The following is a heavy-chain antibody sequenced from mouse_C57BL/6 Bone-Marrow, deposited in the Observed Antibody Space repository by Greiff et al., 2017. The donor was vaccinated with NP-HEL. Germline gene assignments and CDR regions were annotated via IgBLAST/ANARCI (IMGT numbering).Heavy chain of an antibody. CDR3: ASIYYYGSDY. J-gene: IGHJ2*01. Sequence: QVQLQQPGAELVKPGASVKLSCKASGYTFTSYWMHWVKQRPGQGLEWIGMIHPNSGSTNYNEKFKSKATLTVDKSSSTAYMPLSSLTSEDSAVYYCASIYYYGSDYWGQGTTLTVSS. V-gene: IGHV1-64*01. CDR1: GYTFTSYW. D-gene: IGHD1-1*01. CDR2: IHPNSGST.